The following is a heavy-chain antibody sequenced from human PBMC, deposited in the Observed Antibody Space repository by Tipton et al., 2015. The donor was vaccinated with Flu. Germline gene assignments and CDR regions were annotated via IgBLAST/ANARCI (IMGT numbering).Heavy chain of an antibody. CDR2: MWHDGRYK. CDR1: GFIFSSYG. Sequence: SGFIFSSYGMHWVRQAPGKGLEWVASMWHDGRYKFYADSVKGRFTISRDNPKNTLYLQMNSLRAEDTAVYYCARETDYGGNSRAFDIWGQGTMVTVSS. CDR3: ARETDYGGNSRAFDI. D-gene: IGHD4-23*01. J-gene: IGHJ3*02. V-gene: IGHV3-33*01.